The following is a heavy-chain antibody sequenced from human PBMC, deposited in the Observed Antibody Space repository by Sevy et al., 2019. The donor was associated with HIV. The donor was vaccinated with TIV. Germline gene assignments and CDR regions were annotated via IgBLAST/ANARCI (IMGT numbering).Heavy chain of an antibody. CDR2: IFPIFATA. CDR1: GGTCSSSA. V-gene: IGHV1-69*13. Sequence: ASVKVSCKASGGTCSSSAISWVRQAPGQGLEWMGGIFPIFATANYAQKFQGRLTITADESTCTAYMELSSLRSDDTAVYYCTSDLAVSVDHWGQGTLVTVSS. D-gene: IGHD6-19*01. J-gene: IGHJ4*02. CDR3: TSDLAVSVDH.